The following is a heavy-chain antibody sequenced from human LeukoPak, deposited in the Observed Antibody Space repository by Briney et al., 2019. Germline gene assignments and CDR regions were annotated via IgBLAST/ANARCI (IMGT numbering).Heavy chain of an antibody. CDR1: GGSISRDY. Sequence: PSETLTLTCAVSGGSISRDYWSCIRQPPGKGLEWIGYIHYRGSTNYNPSLKSRVTISIDTSKSQFSLKLTSVTAADTAVYYCARGGVSMTHIDYWGQGTLVTVSS. V-gene: IGHV4-59*01. J-gene: IGHJ4*02. CDR2: IHYRGST. CDR3: ARGGVSMTHIDY. D-gene: IGHD3-22*01.